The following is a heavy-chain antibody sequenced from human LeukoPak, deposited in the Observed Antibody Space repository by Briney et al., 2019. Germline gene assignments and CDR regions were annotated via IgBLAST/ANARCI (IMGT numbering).Heavy chain of an antibody. D-gene: IGHD3-10*01. V-gene: IGHV1-2*02. CDR2: INPNSGGT. CDR3: ARVNPNYYGSGSYPDY. J-gene: IGHJ4*02. Sequence: GASVKVSCKASGYTFTGYYMHWVRQAPGQGLEWMGWINPNSGGTNYAQKFQGRVTMTRDTSISTAYMELSRLRSDDTAVYYCARVNPNYYGSGSYPDYWGQGTLVTVSS. CDR1: GYTFTGYY.